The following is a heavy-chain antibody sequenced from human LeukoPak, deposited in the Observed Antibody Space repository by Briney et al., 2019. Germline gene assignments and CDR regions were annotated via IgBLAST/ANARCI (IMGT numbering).Heavy chain of an antibody. J-gene: IGHJ6*02. CDR2: ISSSSSYI. Sequence: GGSLRLSCAASRFTFTSYIMDWVRQAPGKGLQWVSSISSSSSYIYYADSVKGRFTISRDNAKNSLYLQMNSLRAEDTAVYYCARDMADYGSGSYTDYGMDVWGQGTTVTVSS. CDR1: RFTFTSYI. D-gene: IGHD3-10*01. CDR3: ARDMADYGSGSYTDYGMDV. V-gene: IGHV3-21*01.